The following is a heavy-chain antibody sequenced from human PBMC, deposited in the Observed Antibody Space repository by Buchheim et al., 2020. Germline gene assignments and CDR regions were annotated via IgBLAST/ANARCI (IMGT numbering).Heavy chain of an antibody. CDR1: GISIRSTTYY. CDR2: ISHTGTT. D-gene: IGHD4-23*01. CDR3: ARDIGGTPSDC. Sequence: QLQLQESGPGLVKPSETLSLTCTVSGISIRSTTYYWGWIRQPPGKGLEWIGSISHTGTTFYSPSLKGRVTISLDTSKNQFSLNLNSMTAADTAVYYCARDIGGTPSDCCGQGTL. J-gene: IGHJ4*02. V-gene: IGHV4-39*07.